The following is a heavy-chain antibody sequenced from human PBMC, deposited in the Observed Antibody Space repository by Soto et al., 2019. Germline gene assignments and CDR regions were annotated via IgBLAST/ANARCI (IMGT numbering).Heavy chain of an antibody. CDR2: IYYSASP. CDR3: ARSDRRDLYYFDY. V-gene: IGHV4-59*01. J-gene: IGHJ4*02. CDR1: GGSITIYY. D-gene: IGHD3-22*01. Sequence: SETLSLTCTVSGGSITIYYGSWIRQPPRKGLGFIGYIYYSASPQYNTSLKSRVTLLVDTSKNQFSLKLSSVIAADTAVYYCARSDRRDLYYFDYWGQGTMVT.